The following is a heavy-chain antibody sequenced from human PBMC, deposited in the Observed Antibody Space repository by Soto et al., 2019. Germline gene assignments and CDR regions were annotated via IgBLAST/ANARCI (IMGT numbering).Heavy chain of an antibody. J-gene: IGHJ3*01. CDR2: IHGSGETT. CDR1: GFTFSTYP. Sequence: EEQLLESGGGLVQPGGSLRLSCAASGFTFSTYPMTWVRQAPGKGLEWVSSIHGSGETTYYAESVKGRFIISRDNSKNTLYLQMDSQTADDTAVYFCARRSSGSYYAAFDVWGQGTMVTVSS. V-gene: IGHV3-23*01. CDR3: ARRSSGSYYAAFDV. D-gene: IGHD1-26*01.